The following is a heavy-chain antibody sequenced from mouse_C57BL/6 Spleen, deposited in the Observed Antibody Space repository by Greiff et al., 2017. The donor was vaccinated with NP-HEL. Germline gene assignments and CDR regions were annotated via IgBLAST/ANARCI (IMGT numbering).Heavy chain of an antibody. CDR2: ILPGSGST. D-gene: IGHD1-1*01. J-gene: IGHJ4*01. CDR1: GYTFTSYW. CDR3: ARPYYYGSSYDAMDY. V-gene: IGHV1-55*01. Sequence: VQLQQPGAELVKPGASVKMSCKASGYTFTSYWITWVKQRPGHGLEWIGEILPGSGSTNYNEKFKGKATFTADTSSNTAYMQLSSLTTEDSAIYYCARPYYYGSSYDAMDYWGQGTSVTVSS.